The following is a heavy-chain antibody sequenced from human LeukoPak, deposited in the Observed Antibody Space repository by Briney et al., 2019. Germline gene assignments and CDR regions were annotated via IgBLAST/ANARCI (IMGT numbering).Heavy chain of an antibody. V-gene: IGHV3-30*03. J-gene: IGHJ4*02. CDR3: ARGYNSGWRSPFDF. CDR1: GFTFSSYG. CDR2: TSFDGINN. Sequence: PGGSLRLSCAASGFTFSSYGMHWVRQAPGKGLEWVAGTSFDGINNFYADSMKGRFTISRDNSKNTLYLYMSRLRAEDTAMYYCARGYNSGWRSPFDFWGQGTPVTVSS. D-gene: IGHD6-19*01.